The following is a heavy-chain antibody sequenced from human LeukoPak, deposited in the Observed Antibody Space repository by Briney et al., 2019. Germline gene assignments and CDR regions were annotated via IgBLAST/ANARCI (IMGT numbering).Heavy chain of an antibody. CDR2: INKSDGST. D-gene: IGHD2-21*01. V-gene: IGHV3-23*01. Sequence: GGSLRLSCAASGFTFSSYAMTWVRQAPGKGLAWVSSINKSDGSTYYADSVKGRFTISRDNSKNTVYLHMDSLRVEDTAIYYCARGALIPDFRGQGTLVTVSS. CDR3: ARGALIPDF. CDR1: GFTFSSYA. J-gene: IGHJ4*02.